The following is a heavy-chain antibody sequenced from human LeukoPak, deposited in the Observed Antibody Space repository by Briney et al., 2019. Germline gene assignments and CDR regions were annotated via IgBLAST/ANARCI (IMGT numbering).Heavy chain of an antibody. J-gene: IGHJ4*02. CDR1: GGTFSSYA. D-gene: IGHD3-10*01. V-gene: IGHV1-69*04. CDR2: IIPILGIA. Sequence: GASVKVSCKASGGTFSSYAISWVRQAPGQGLEWMGRIIPILGIANYAQKFQGRVTMTRNTSISTAYMELSSLRSEDTAVYYCARAPPRVRGVIEYYFDYWGQGTLVTVSS. CDR3: ARAPPRVRGVIEYYFDY.